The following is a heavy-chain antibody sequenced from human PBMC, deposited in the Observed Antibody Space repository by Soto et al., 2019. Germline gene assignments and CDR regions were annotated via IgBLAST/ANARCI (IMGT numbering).Heavy chain of an antibody. CDR2: IYSGGST. D-gene: IGHD2-21*01. CDR1: CHSISGYH. J-gene: IGHJ5*02. V-gene: IGHV4-4*07. CDR3: AREYSYHFDP. Sequence: SGILSLTCPVPCHSISGYHWTWIRQPDGEGLEWIGRIYSGGSTNYNPSLKRRVTMSVDTSKNQFSLKLTSVTAAETAAYSCAREYSYHFDPWGQGTLVTVS.